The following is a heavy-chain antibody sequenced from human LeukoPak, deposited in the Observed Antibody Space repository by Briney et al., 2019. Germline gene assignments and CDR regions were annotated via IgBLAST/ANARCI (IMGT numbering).Heavy chain of an antibody. J-gene: IGHJ6*02. D-gene: IGHD3-22*01. Sequence: GGSLRLSCAASGFTFSSYAMHWVRQAPGKGLEWVAVISYDGSNKYYADSVKGRFTISRDNSKNTLYLQMNSLRAEDTAVYYCAKGAYYYDSSGRAAYYYYGMDVWGQGTTVTVSS. CDR1: GFTFSSYA. CDR2: ISYDGSNK. CDR3: AKGAYYYDSSGRAAYYYYGMDV. V-gene: IGHV3-30-3*01.